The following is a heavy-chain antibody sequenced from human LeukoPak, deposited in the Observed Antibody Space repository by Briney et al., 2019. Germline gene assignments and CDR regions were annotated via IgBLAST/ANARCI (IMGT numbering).Heavy chain of an antibody. CDR3: ARADTEGVWFDP. CDR2: IYYSGST. V-gene: IGHV4-39*07. J-gene: IGHJ5*02. CDR1: GGSISSSSYY. D-gene: IGHD2-8*02. Sequence: SETLSLTCTVSGGSISSSSYYWGWIRQPPGKGLEWIGSIYYSGSTYYNPSLKSRVTISVDTSKNQFSLKLSSVTAADTAVYYCARADTEGVWFDPWGQGTLVTVSS.